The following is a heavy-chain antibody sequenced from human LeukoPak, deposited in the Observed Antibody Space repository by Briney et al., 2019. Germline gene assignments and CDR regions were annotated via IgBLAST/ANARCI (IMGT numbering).Heavy chain of an antibody. D-gene: IGHD3-22*01. J-gene: IGHJ3*02. Sequence: ASVKVSCKVSGYTLTELPMHWVRQAPGKGLEWMGGFDPEDGETFYAQKFQGGVTMTEDTSTDTAYTELRSLRSEDTAVYYCATHSGNYSDSGGYFRAYDIWGQGTMVTVAS. V-gene: IGHV1-24*01. CDR2: FDPEDGET. CDR1: GYTLTELP. CDR3: ATHSGNYSDSGGYFRAYDI.